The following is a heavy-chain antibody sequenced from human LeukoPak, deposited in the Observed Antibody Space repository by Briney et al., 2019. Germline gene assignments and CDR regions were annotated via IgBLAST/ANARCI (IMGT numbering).Heavy chain of an antibody. Sequence: ASVKVSCKASGYTFTDYYMHWVRQAPGQGLEWMGWINPNSGGTNYAQKFQGRVTMTRDTPISTAYMEVSRLRSDDTAVYYCARGSLTGYDFDYWGQGTLVTVSS. V-gene: IGHV1-2*02. CDR3: ARGSLTGYDFDY. CDR2: INPNSGGT. J-gene: IGHJ4*02. D-gene: IGHD3-9*01. CDR1: GYTFTDYY.